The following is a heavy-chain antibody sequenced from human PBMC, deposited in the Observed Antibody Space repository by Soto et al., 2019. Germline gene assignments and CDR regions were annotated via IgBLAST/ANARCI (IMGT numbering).Heavy chain of an antibody. D-gene: IGHD3-22*01. V-gene: IGHV6-1*01. Sequence: QTRSLRCSISGDNGYCNNGSWNWIRQSPSRGLEWLGRTYYRSKWYNHYGVSVKSRITVNPDTSKNQFSLQLNSVTPEDTAVYYCARSGPGGYIDYWGQGKLVTVS. CDR3: ARSGPGGYIDY. J-gene: IGHJ4*02. CDR2: TYYRSKWYN. CDR1: GDNGYCNNGS.